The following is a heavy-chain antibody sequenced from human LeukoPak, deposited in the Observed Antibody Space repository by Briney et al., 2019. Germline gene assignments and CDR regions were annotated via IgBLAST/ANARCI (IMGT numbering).Heavy chain of an antibody. CDR3: AKDSSSVTTSHFDY. V-gene: IGHV3-23*01. CDR1: GFTFSSYA. D-gene: IGHD4-17*01. CDR2: ISGSGGST. J-gene: IGHJ4*02. Sequence: GGSLRLSCAASGFTFSSYAMSWVRQAPGKRLEWVSAISGSGGSTYYADSVKGRFTISRDNSKNTLYLQMNSLRAEDTAVYYCAKDSSSVTTSHFDYWGQGTLVTVSS.